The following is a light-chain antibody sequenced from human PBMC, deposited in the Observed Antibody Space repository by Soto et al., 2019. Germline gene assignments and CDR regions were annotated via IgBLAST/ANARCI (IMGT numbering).Light chain of an antibody. CDR1: SSDVGGYNY. CDR3: SSYTSASTLVV. J-gene: IGLJ2*01. CDR2: EVS. Sequence: QSALTQPASVSGSLGQSISISCAGTSSDVGGYNYVSWYQQHPGKAPKIMIFEVSNRPSGVSSRFSGSKSDNTASLTISGLQAEDEADYYCSSYTSASTLVVFGGGTNLTVL. V-gene: IGLV2-14*01.